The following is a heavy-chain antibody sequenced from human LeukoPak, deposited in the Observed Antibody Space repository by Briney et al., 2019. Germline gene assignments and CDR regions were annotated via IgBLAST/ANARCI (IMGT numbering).Heavy chain of an antibody. J-gene: IGHJ3*02. CDR1: GFTFSSYE. CDR3: ARDPNYYDSSGYYYSHAFDI. Sequence: GGSLRLSCAASGFTFSSYEMNWVRQAPGKGLKWVSYISSSGSTIYYADSVKGRFTISRDNAKNSLYLQMNSLRAEDTAVYYCARDPNYYDSSGYYYSHAFDIWGQGTMVTVSS. CDR2: ISSSGSTI. V-gene: IGHV3-48*03. D-gene: IGHD3-22*01.